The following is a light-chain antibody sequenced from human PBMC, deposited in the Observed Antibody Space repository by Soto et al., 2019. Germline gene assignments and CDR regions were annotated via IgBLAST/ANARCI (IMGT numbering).Light chain of an antibody. Sequence: IVLTHSPCPLSLETGESATLSCRGSQLFRRSSLASNQQKTGQAPRIIIYAASSRASGIPDRFSGSGSGTDFTLTISRVEAEDSAVYYCQQYGTSLFTLGEGTKVDIK. CDR1: QLFRRSS. J-gene: IGKJ4*01. CDR3: QQYGTSLFT. CDR2: AAS. V-gene: IGKV3-20*01.